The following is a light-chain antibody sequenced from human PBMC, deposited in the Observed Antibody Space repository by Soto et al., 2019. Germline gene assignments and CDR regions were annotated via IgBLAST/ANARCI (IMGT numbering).Light chain of an antibody. CDR2: RLY. CDR1: QSISNNY. Sequence: EIVLTQSPGTVSLSPGERATISCRASQSISNNYLPWYQQKPVQAPRLLIYRLYNRATGIPHRFSGSGSETDFTLTISILETDDLAVYFCQQHGSSPWTFGQGTKVEI. J-gene: IGKJ1*01. CDR3: QQHGSSPWT. V-gene: IGKV3-20*01.